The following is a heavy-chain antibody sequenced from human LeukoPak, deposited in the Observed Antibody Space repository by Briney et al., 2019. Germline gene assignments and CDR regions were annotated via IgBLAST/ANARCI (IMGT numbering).Heavy chain of an antibody. V-gene: IGHV3-30-3*01. CDR1: GFTFSSYA. J-gene: IGHJ4*02. Sequence: GGSLRLSCAASGFTFSSYAMHWVRQAPGKGLEGVAVISYDGSNKYYADSVKGRFTISRDNSKNTLYLQMNSLRAEDTAVYYCAREGGAVAGTGAVYYWGQGTLVTVSS. CDR3: AREGGAVAGTGAVYY. CDR2: ISYDGSNK. D-gene: IGHD6-19*01.